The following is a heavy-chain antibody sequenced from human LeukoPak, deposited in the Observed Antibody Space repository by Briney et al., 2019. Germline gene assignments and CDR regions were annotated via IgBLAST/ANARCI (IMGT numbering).Heavy chain of an antibody. D-gene: IGHD6-13*01. CDR1: RLSFNAYS. CDR3: TRDSWYHGDF. J-gene: IGHJ4*02. CDR2: IKHDGSEK. V-gene: IGHV3-7*01. Sequence: GGSLRLSCVTSRLSFNAYSMGWVRQAPGKGLEWVANIKHDGSEKNFVDSVKGRFTISRDDAKSSVYLHLNSLRVEDTGVYYCTRDSWYHGDFWGQGTLVTVSS.